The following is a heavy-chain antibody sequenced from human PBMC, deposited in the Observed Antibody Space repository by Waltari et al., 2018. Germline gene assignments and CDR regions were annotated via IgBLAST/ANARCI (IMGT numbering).Heavy chain of an antibody. J-gene: IGHJ3*02. V-gene: IGHV4-59*01. D-gene: IGHD5-12*01. CDR3: ASLPTRDGYNWDRWGAFDI. CDR1: GGPLSSYY. Sequence: QVQLQESGPGLVKPSETLSLTCTVSGGPLSSYYWSWLRQPPGKGLEWIGYIYYSGSTNYNPSLKSRVTISVDTSKNQFSLKLSSVTAADTAVYYCASLPTRDGYNWDRWGAFDIWGQGTMVTVSS. CDR2: IYYSGST.